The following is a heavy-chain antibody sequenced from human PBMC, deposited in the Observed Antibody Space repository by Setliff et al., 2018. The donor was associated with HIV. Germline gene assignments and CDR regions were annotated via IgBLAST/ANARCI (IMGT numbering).Heavy chain of an antibody. CDR1: GGSINSYY. V-gene: IGHV4-4*08. CDR3: ARGVNSGTYWGYYYYMDV. J-gene: IGHJ6*03. Sequence: SETLSLTCSVSGGSINSYYWNWVRQPPGKGLEWIAYKHTSGSTNYNPSLKSRVIISVDTSKNQFSLRLSSVTAVDTAIYYCARGVNSGTYWGYYYYMDVWGKGTTVTVSS. D-gene: IGHD1-26*01. CDR2: KHTSGST.